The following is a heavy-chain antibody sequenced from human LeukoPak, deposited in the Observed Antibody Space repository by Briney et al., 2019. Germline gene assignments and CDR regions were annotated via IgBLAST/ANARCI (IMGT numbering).Heavy chain of an antibody. Sequence: GGSLRLSCAASGFTFNNYGMHWVRQAPGKGLEWVAFIRYNGNNQYYADSVKGRFTISRDNSKNTLYLQMNSLKGDDTAVYYCAKDSAFYYIDVWGKGTTVTTSS. CDR2: IRYNGNNQ. CDR1: GFTFNNYG. V-gene: IGHV3-30*02. CDR3: AKDSAFYYIDV. J-gene: IGHJ6*03. D-gene: IGHD3-10*01.